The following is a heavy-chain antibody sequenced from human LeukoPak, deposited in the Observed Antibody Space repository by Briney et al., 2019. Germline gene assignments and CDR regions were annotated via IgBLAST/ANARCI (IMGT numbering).Heavy chain of an antibody. Sequence: PGGSLRVSCAAAGFSFNNYAMSWVRQAPGKGLEWVSGISGSGSIGYADSVKGRFTISRDNAKNSLYLQMNSPRAEDTALYYCAKGQDYFDYWGQGTLVTVSS. V-gene: IGHV3-9*01. CDR2: ISGSGSI. J-gene: IGHJ4*02. CDR3: AKGQDYFDY. CDR1: GFSFNNYA.